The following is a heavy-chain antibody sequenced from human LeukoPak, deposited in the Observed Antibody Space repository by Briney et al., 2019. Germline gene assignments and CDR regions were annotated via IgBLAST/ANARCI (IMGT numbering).Heavy chain of an antibody. CDR2: TGNGGGTT. Sequence: GGSLRLSCAASGFTFSSYAMSWVRQAPGKGLEWVSGTGNGGGTTYYADSVKGRFTISRDNSKNTLYLQMNSLRAEDTAIYYCAKEGSSSWYESDWGQGTLVTVSS. CDR1: GFTFSSYA. CDR3: AKEGSSSWYESD. D-gene: IGHD6-13*01. V-gene: IGHV3-23*01. J-gene: IGHJ4*02.